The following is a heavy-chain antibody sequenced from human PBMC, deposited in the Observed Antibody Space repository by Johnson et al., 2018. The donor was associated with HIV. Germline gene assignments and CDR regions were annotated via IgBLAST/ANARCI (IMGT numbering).Heavy chain of an antibody. CDR2: INWHGDVI. Sequence: VQLVESGGGVVRPGGSLRLSCAASGFTFDDYDMSWVRQAPGKGLEWVSGINWHGDVIGDAESVKGRFTISRDNFKNTLYLQMGSLTAEDMAVYYCARRRYSTSWQEAFDIWGQGTMVTVSS. D-gene: IGHD6-13*01. CDR3: ARRRYSTSWQEAFDI. CDR1: GFTFDDYD. J-gene: IGHJ3*02. V-gene: IGHV3-20*04.